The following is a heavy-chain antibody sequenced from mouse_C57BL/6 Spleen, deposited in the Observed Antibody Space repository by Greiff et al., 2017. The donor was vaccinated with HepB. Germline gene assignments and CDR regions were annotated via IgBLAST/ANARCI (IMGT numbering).Heavy chain of an antibody. Sequence: EVQLQQSGAELVKPGASVKLSCTASGFNIKDYYMHWVKQRTEQGLEWIGRIDPEDGETKYAPKFQGKATITADTSSNTAYLELSSLTSEDTAVYYCAMSFMITTGHWYFDVWGTGTTVTVAS. V-gene: IGHV14-2*01. D-gene: IGHD2-4*01. CDR3: AMSFMITTGHWYFDV. CDR1: GFNIKDYY. CDR2: IDPEDGET. J-gene: IGHJ1*03.